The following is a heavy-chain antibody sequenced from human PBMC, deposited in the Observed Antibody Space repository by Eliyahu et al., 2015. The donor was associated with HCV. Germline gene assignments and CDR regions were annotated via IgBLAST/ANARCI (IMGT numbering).Heavy chain of an antibody. D-gene: IGHD4-17*01. CDR3: ARVSTVTNHRPSSYGMDV. CDR2: IYYSGST. J-gene: IGHJ6*02. V-gene: IGHV4-59*01. CDR1: GGSISSYY. Sequence: QVQLQESGPGLVKPSETLSLTCTVSGGSISSYYWSWIRQPPGKGLEWIGYIYYSGSTNYNPSLKSRVTISVDTSKNQFSLKLSSVTAADTAVYYCARVSTVTNHRPSSYGMDVWGQGTTVTVSS.